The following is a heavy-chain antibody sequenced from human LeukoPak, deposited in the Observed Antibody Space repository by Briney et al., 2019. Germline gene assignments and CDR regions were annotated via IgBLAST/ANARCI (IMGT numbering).Heavy chain of an antibody. CDR2: IYTTGIT. CDR3: ARDCYYYDSSGYYF. CDR1: GGSISSYY. Sequence: SETLSLTCTDSGGSISSYYWSWIRQPAGKGLEWIGRIYTTGITNFNPSLKSRVTMSVDTSKNQCSLKLPSVTAADTAVYYCARDCYYYDSSGYYFWGQGTLVTVSS. J-gene: IGHJ4*02. V-gene: IGHV4-4*07. D-gene: IGHD3-22*01.